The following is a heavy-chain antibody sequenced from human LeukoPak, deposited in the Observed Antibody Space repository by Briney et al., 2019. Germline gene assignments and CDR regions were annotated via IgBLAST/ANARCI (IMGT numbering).Heavy chain of an antibody. CDR2: ISYDGGNI. Sequence: GGSLRLSCAASGFTFSSYAMHWVRQAPGKGLEWLAVISYDGGNIYYADSVKGRFTISRDNSKNTLYLQMNSLRAEDTAVYYCARDAYSSGWYGYFDYWGQGTLVTVSS. CDR1: GFTFSSYA. CDR3: ARDAYSSGWYGYFDY. D-gene: IGHD6-19*01. V-gene: IGHV3-30-3*01. J-gene: IGHJ4*02.